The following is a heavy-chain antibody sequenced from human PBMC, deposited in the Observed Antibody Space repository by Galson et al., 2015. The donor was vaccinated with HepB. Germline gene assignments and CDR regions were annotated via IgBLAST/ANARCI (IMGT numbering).Heavy chain of an antibody. V-gene: IGHV1-2*02. D-gene: IGHD1-14*01. J-gene: IGHJ3*02. Sequence: SVKVSCKASGYTFTPLYLHWVRQAPGQGPEWMGWVSPTSGATDYAQKFQGRVTLTRDTSINTAYMELSSLTSDDTALYYCARDGIFSRDYDGFDIWGQGTMITVSS. CDR3: ARDGIFSRDYDGFDI. CDR2: VSPTSGAT. CDR1: GYTFTPLY.